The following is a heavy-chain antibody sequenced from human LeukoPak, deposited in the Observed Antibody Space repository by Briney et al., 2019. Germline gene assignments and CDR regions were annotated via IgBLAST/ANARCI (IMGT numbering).Heavy chain of an antibody. CDR1: GGTFSSSS. CDR3: ARQPVVGAFDS. CDR2: IIPIFGTA. D-gene: IGHD1-26*01. J-gene: IGHJ4*02. Sequence: ASVKVSCKASGGTFSSSSISWVRQAPGQGLEWMGGIIPIFGTANYAQKFQGRVTITADESTRTAYMKLSSLRSEDTAVYYCARQPVVGAFDSWGQGALVTVSS. V-gene: IGHV1-69*13.